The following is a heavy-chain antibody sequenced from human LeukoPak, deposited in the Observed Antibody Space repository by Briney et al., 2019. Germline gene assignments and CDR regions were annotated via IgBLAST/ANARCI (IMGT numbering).Heavy chain of an antibody. Sequence: GGSLRLSCAASGFTFSSYWMHWVRQAPGKGLVWVSRLNSDGSDTDYADSVKGRFTISRDNAKSTLYLQMNSLRAEDTAVYYCARGDSSTWFEYWFDPWGQGTLVTVSS. D-gene: IGHD6-13*01. CDR1: GFTFSSYW. CDR2: LNSDGSDT. V-gene: IGHV3-74*01. CDR3: ARGDSSTWFEYWFDP. J-gene: IGHJ5*02.